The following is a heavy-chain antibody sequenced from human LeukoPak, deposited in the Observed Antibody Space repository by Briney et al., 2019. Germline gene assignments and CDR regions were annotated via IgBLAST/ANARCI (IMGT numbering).Heavy chain of an antibody. CDR1: GGSISSYY. V-gene: IGHV4-4*07. D-gene: IGHD2-15*01. J-gene: IGHJ4*02. CDR3: ARVDLRAAYFDY. Sequence: SETLSLTCTVSGGSISSYYWSWIRQPAGKGLEWIGRIYTSGSTGYNPSLRSRVTMSVDTSKNQFSLKLSSVTAADTAVYYCARVDLRAAYFDYWGQGTLVTVSS. CDR2: IYTSGST.